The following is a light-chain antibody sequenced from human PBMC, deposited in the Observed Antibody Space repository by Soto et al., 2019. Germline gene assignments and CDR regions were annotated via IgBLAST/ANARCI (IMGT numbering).Light chain of an antibody. J-gene: IGLJ1*01. CDR2: EGS. V-gene: IGLV2-23*01. CDR3: CSYAGSSTWV. CDR1: SSDVGRYKL. Sequence: QSALTQPASVSGSPGQSITISCTGTSSDVGRYKLVSWYQQHPGKAPKLMIYEGSKRPSGVSNRFSGSKSGNTASLTISGLQAEDEADYYCCSYAGSSTWVFGTGTKLTVL.